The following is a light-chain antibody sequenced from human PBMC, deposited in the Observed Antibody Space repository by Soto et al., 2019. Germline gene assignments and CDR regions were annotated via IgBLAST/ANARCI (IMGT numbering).Light chain of an antibody. CDR3: HQHGGSPET. V-gene: IGKV3-20*01. CDR1: QTVSNNY. J-gene: IGKJ1*01. Sequence: MVFRQSPGTLSLSPGERATLSCRASQTVSNNYVAWYQQKPGQAPRLLIFRASNKATGIPDRFSGSGSGTEFILTISELEPEDSGIYHCHQHGGSPETFGQGPK. CDR2: RAS.